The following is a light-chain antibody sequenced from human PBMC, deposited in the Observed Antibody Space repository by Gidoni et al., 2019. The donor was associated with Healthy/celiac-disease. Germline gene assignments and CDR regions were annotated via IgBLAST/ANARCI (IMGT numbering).Light chain of an antibody. J-gene: IGKJ1*01. Sequence: EIVLTHSPATLSLSPGERATLSCRASQSVSSYLAWYQQKPGQAPRLLIYDASNRATGIPARFSGSGSGTDFTLTISSLEPEDFAVYYCQQRSNWSGTFGQXTKVEIK. CDR2: DAS. V-gene: IGKV3-11*01. CDR3: QQRSNWSGT. CDR1: QSVSSY.